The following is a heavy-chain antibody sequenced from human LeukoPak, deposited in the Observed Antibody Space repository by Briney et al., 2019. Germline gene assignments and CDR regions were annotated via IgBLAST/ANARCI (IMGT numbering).Heavy chain of an antibody. CDR2: INPSGGST. V-gene: IGHV1-46*01. Sequence: GASVKVSCKASGYTXTSYYMHGVRQAPGQGLEWMGIINPSGGSTSYAQKFQGRVTMTRDTSTSTVYMELSSLRSEDTAVYYCARGEGIAAAQYYDSSGYLLGVDYWGQGTLVTVSS. CDR1: GYTXTSYY. CDR3: ARGEGIAAAQYYDSSGYLLGVDY. J-gene: IGHJ4*02. D-gene: IGHD3-22*01.